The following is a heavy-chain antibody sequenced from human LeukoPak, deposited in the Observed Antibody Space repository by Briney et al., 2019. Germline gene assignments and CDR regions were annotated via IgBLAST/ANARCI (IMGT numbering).Heavy chain of an antibody. Sequence: ESGPALVNPTQTLTLTCTFSGFSLSSGAVSVGWIRQPPGGALEWLGVIYENDEKLYSSSLQNRLSITKDTSKNQVVLTMANMEPVDTATYYCAHRRRGVASDIWGQGTKVTVSS. J-gene: IGHJ3*02. CDR2: IYENDEK. CDR1: GFSLSSGAVS. D-gene: IGHD2-15*01. V-gene: IGHV2-5*01. CDR3: AHRRRGVASDI.